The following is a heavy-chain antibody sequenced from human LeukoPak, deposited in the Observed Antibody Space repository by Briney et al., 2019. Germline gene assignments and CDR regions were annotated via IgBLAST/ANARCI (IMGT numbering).Heavy chain of an antibody. Sequence: GASLRLSCAASGFTFSSYAMTWVRQAPGKGLEWVSSITKSDVTTFYADSVRGRFTISRDNSKNTLYLQMNSLRAEDTAVYYCAKEYSSAWWFDSWGQGTQVTVSS. CDR1: GFTFSSYA. CDR3: AKEYSSAWWFDS. V-gene: IGHV3-23*01. CDR2: ITKSDVTT. D-gene: IGHD6-25*01. J-gene: IGHJ5*01.